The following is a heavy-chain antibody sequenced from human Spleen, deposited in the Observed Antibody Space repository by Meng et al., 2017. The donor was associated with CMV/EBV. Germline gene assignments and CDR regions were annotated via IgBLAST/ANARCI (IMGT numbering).Heavy chain of an antibody. CDR3: VRGGGYSYGPFDY. Sequence: GESLKISCAASGFTFSSSWMHWVRQAPGKGLVWVSRINSDGSSTSNADSVKGRFTISRDNAKNTLYLQMNSLRAEDTAVYYCVRGGGYSYGPFDYWGQGTLVTVSS. CDR1: GFTFSSSW. V-gene: IGHV3-74*01. CDR2: INSDGSST. J-gene: IGHJ4*02. D-gene: IGHD5-18*01.